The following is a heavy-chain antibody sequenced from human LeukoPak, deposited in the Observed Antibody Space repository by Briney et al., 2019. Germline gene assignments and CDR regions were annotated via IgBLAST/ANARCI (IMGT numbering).Heavy chain of an antibody. D-gene: IGHD2-15*01. V-gene: IGHV1-18*01. CDR3: ARTMVVAATSHYDY. CDR2: ISAYNGNT. CDR1: GYTFTSYG. J-gene: IGHJ4*02. Sequence: ASVKVSCKASGYTFTSYGITWVRHAPGQGPEWMGWISAYNGNTNYAQKPQGRVTLTTDTSTTTTYMELRGLRSDDTAAYYCARTMVVAATSHYDYWGQGTLVTVSS.